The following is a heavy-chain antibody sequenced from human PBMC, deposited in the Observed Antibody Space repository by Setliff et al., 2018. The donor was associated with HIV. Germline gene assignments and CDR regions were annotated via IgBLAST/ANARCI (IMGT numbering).Heavy chain of an antibody. Sequence: PSETLSLTCTVSGGSISSRSYYWGWVRQPPGKGLEWIGRISHTGSTYYKPSLKSRVTISVDTSKNQFSLMLSSVAAGDTAVYYCARSIVPDASGYYYFEYWGQGTLVTVSS. CDR2: ISHTGST. CDR3: ARSIVPDASGYYYFEY. D-gene: IGHD3-3*01. CDR1: GGSISSRSYY. J-gene: IGHJ4*02. V-gene: IGHV4-39*01.